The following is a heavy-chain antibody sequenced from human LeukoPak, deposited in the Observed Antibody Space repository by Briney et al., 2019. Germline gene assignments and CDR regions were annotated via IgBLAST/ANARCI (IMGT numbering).Heavy chain of an antibody. D-gene: IGHD6-19*01. Sequence: PSQTLSLTCTVSGGSISSGGYYWSWIRQHPGKGLEWIGYIYYSGSTYYNPSLKSRVTISVDTSKNQFSPKLSSVTAADTAVYYCARASSGWYGLFDYWGQGTLVTVSS. CDR2: IYYSGST. CDR3: ARASSGWYGLFDY. J-gene: IGHJ4*02. V-gene: IGHV4-31*03. CDR1: GGSISSGGYY.